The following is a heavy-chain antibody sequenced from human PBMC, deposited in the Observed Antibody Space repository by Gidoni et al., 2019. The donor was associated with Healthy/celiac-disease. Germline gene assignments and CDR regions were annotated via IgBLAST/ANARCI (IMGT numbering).Heavy chain of an antibody. CDR1: GFTFSSYG. D-gene: IGHD3-16*01. J-gene: IGHJ4*02. CDR3: AKGGGEGYDYFDY. Sequence: QVQLVESGGGVVQPGRSLRLSCAASGFTFSSYGMHWVRQAPGKGLGWVAVISYDGSNKYYADSVKGRFTISRDNSKNTLYLQMNSLRAEDTAVYYCAKGGGEGYDYFDYWGQGTLVTVSS. CDR2: ISYDGSNK. V-gene: IGHV3-30*18.